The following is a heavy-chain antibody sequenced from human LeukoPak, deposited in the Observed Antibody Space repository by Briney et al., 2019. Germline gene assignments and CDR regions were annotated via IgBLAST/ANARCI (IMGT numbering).Heavy chain of an antibody. CDR3: ASIPPPHYDISMDY. Sequence: PSETLSLTCTVSGGSISSSSYYWGWIRQPPGKGLEWIGSICYSGSTYYNPSLKSRVTISVDTSKNQFSLKLSSVTAADMAVYYCASIPPPHYDISMDYWGQGTLVTVSS. V-gene: IGHV4-39*01. CDR1: GGSISSSSYY. CDR2: ICYSGST. D-gene: IGHD3-16*01. J-gene: IGHJ4*02.